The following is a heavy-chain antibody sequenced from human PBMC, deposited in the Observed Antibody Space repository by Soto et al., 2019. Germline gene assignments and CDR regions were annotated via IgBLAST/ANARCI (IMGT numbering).Heavy chain of an antibody. CDR2: ISGSGFKK. J-gene: IGHJ5*02. Sequence: GVLRLSCAASGFIFENFGMSWVRQAPGKGLEWISSISGSGFKKYYADSVKGRFTISRDNSKSTVYLELNNLSAEDTAVYHCAKNQGVELVPLATVDWFDPWGQGSVVASPQ. D-gene: IGHD1-26*01. CDR1: GFIFENFG. V-gene: IGHV3-23*01. CDR3: AKNQGVELVPLATVDWFDP.